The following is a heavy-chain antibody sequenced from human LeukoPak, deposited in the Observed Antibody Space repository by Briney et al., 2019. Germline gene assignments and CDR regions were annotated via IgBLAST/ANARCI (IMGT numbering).Heavy chain of an antibody. V-gene: IGHV3-15*01. J-gene: IGHJ4*02. CDR3: TSRDRRAVAGQIFDY. D-gene: IGHD6-19*01. Sequence: TGGSLRLSCAASGFTFTNAWMSWVRQVPGKGLEWVGRIKSKTDGGTTDYAAPVKGRFTISRDDSKNTLYLQMNSLKTEDTAVYYCTSRDRRAVAGQIFDYWGRGTLVTVSS. CDR2: IKSKTDGGTT. CDR1: GFTFTNAW.